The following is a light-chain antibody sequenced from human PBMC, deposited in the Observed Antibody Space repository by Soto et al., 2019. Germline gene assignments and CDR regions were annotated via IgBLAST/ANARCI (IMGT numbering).Light chain of an antibody. V-gene: IGKV1-5*01. CDR2: DAS. Sequence: DIQMTQSPSTLSASVGDRVTITCRASQSISSWLAWYQQKPGKAPKLLIYDASSLQSGVPSRFSGSGSGTDFTLTISRLEPEDFAVYYCQQYGSSPPIPFGQGARLE. CDR1: QSISSW. J-gene: IGKJ5*01. CDR3: QQYGSSPPIP.